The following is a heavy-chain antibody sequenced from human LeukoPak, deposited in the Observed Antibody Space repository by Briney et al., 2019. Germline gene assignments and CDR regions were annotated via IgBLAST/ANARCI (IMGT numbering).Heavy chain of an antibody. J-gene: IGHJ5*02. CDR3: ARVARYSSGWLNWFDP. D-gene: IGHD6-19*01. Sequence: VKVSCKASGYTFTGYYMHWVRQAPGQGLEWMGWINPNSGGTNYAQKFQGRVTMTRDTSISTAYMELSRLRSDDTAVYYCARVARYSSGWLNWFDPWGQGTLVTVSS. V-gene: IGHV1-2*02. CDR1: GYTFTGYY. CDR2: INPNSGGT.